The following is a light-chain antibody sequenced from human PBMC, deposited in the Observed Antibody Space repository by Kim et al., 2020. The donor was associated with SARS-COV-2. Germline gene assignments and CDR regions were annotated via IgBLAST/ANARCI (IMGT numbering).Light chain of an antibody. V-gene: IGKV1-17*01. Sequence: ASVGDRVTIPGRASHDIRNDLGWYQQKPGRAPKRLIYGASSLQSGVPSRFSGSGSWTEFTLTISSLQPEDFATYFCLQHNSYPITFGQGTRLEIK. CDR2: GAS. CDR3: LQHNSYPIT. J-gene: IGKJ5*01. CDR1: HDIRND.